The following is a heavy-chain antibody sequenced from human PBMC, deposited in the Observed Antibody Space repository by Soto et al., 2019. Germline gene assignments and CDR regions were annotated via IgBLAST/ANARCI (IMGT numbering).Heavy chain of an antibody. J-gene: IGHJ4*02. Sequence: GGSRRLSCAGSGFTFSSYWMSWVRQAPGKGLEWVANIKQDGSEKYYVDSVKGRFTISRDNAKNSLYLQMNSLRAEDTAVYYCAREDSSGGIDYWGQGTLVTVSS. CDR3: AREDSSGGIDY. D-gene: IGHD6-19*01. V-gene: IGHV3-7*01. CDR2: IKQDGSEK. CDR1: GFTFSSYW.